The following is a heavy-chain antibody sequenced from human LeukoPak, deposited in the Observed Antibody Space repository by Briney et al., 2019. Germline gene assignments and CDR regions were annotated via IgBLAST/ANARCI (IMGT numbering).Heavy chain of an antibody. CDR1: GDTVSSNSVA. J-gene: IGHJ5*02. D-gene: IGHD3-10*01. CDR2: TYYRSKWNN. V-gene: IGHV6-1*01. Sequence: SQTLSLTCAISGDTVSSNSVAWRWISQSPSRGLEWLGKTYYRSKWNNDYAVSVKSRITVNLDTSKNQFSLQLNSVTPEDTAVYYCAKSGDYRLDPWGQGTLVTVSS. CDR3: AKSGDYRLDP.